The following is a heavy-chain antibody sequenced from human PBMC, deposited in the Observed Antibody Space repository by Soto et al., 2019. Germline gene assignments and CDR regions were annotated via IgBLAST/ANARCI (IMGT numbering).Heavy chain of an antibody. J-gene: IGHJ6*03. CDR1: GGSISSYY. Sequence: QVQLQESGPGLVKPSETLSLTCTVSGGSISSYYWSWLRQLPGKGLEWIGYIYYTGSTTYNPSLKSRVTISADTSKNRPPLNLSSVTAADTAPYYCVRHRAFCSGKSCALGNSYYVDVWGIGTTVTVSS. CDR3: VRHRAFCSGKSCALGNSYYVDV. CDR2: IYYTGST. V-gene: IGHV4-59*08. D-gene: IGHD2-2*01.